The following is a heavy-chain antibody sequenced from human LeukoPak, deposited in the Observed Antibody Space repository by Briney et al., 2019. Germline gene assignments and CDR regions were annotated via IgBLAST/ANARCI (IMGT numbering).Heavy chain of an antibody. D-gene: IGHD3-10*01. J-gene: IGHJ4*02. CDR2: ISAYNGNT. CDR1: GYTFTSYG. CDR3: ARDARVWFGELLDTFDY. V-gene: IGHV1-18*04. Sequence: ASVKVSCKASGYTFTSYGVSWVRQAPGQGLEWMGWISAYNGNTNYAQKLQGRVTMTTYTSTSTAYMELRSLRSDDTAVYYCARDARVWFGELLDTFDYWGQGTLVTVSS.